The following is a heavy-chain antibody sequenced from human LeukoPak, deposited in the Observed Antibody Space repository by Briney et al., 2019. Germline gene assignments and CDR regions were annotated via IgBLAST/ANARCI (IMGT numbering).Heavy chain of an antibody. Sequence: GGSLRLSCAASGFTCGSCRIHWVRQAPGKGLEWVAVISYDGTRKQYADSVKGRFTISRDNSKNTLYLQMNSLRGEDTAVYYCTKGYSGYDYAYDYWGQGTLVTVSS. CDR1: GFTCGSCR. D-gene: IGHD5-12*01. CDR3: TKGYSGYDYAYDY. V-gene: IGHV3-30*18. J-gene: IGHJ4*02. CDR2: ISYDGTRK.